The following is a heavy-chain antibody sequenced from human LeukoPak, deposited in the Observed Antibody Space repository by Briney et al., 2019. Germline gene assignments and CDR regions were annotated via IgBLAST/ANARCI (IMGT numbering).Heavy chain of an antibody. V-gene: IGHV3-30*18. D-gene: IGHD1-7*01. CDR3: AKDDFDITGTTDY. J-gene: IGHJ4*02. Sequence: PGRSLRLSCAASGFTFSSYGMHWVRQAPGKGLEWVAVISYDGSNKYYADSVKGRFTISRDNSKNTLYLQMNSLRAEDTAVYYCAKDDFDITGTTDYWGQGTLVTVSS. CDR1: GFTFSSYG. CDR2: ISYDGSNK.